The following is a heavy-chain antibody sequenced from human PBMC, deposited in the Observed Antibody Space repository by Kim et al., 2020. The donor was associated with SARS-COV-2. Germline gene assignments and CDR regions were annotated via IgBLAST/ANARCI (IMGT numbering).Heavy chain of an antibody. CDR1: GFTFSTYG. CDR2: IGGSDGGT. CDR3: AKFYVVTGTRPFFDS. J-gene: IGHJ4*02. Sequence: GGSLRLSCAASGFTFSTYGMSWVRQAPGKGLEWVSGIGGSDGGTYYTDSVKGRFTISRDNSKNTLYLQINSLRAEDTAVYYCAKFYVVTGTRPFFDSWGQGTLVTVSS. V-gene: IGHV3-23*01. D-gene: IGHD2-15*01.